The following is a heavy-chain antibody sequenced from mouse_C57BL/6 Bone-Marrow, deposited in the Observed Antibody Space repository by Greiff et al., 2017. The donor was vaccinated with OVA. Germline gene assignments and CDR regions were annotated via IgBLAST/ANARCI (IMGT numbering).Heavy chain of an antibody. D-gene: IGHD3-3*01. J-gene: IGHJ2*01. V-gene: IGHV5-6*01. CDR2: ISSGGSYT. CDR3: ARHGGRFDY. Sequence: EVQGVESGGDLVKPGGSLKLSCAASGFTFSSYGMSWVRQTPDKRLEWVATISSGGSYTYYPDSVKGRFTISRDNAKNTLYLQMSSLKSEDTAMYYCARHGGRFDYWGQGTTLTVSS. CDR1: GFTFSSYG.